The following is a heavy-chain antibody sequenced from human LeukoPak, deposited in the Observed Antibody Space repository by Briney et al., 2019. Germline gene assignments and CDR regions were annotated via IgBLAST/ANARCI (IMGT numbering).Heavy chain of an antibody. J-gene: IGHJ4*02. Sequence: ASVKVSCKASGYTFTSYGISWVRQAPGQGLEWMGWISAYNGNTNYAQKLQGRVTVTTDTSTSTAYMELRSLRSDDTAVYYCARAGTMVPGVNGFDYWGQGTLVTVSS. CDR3: ARAGTMVPGVNGFDY. D-gene: IGHD3-10*01. CDR2: ISAYNGNT. V-gene: IGHV1-18*01. CDR1: GYTFTSYG.